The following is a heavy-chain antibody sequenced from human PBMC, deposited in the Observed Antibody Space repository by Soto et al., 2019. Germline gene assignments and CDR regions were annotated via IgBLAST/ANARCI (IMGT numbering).Heavy chain of an antibody. V-gene: IGHV1-18*01. CDR2: IIAYNGNT. CDR3: ARGTTVTTRYYYYYYMDV. J-gene: IGHJ6*03. Sequence: ASVKVSCKASGGTFSSYTISWVRQAPGQGLEWMGRIIAYNGNTNYAQKLQGRVTMTTDTSTSTAYMELRSLRSDDTAVYYCARGTTVTTRYYYYYYMDVWGKGTTVTVSS. CDR1: GGTFSSYT. D-gene: IGHD4-17*01.